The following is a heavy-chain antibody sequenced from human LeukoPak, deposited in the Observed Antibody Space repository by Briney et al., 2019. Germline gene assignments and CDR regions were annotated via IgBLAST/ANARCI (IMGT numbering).Heavy chain of an antibody. CDR1: GFTFSTYG. J-gene: IGHJ4*02. CDR2: IRYVGINK. Sequence: GGSLRLSCAASGFTFSTYGMHWVRQAPGKGLEWVSFIRYVGINKYYADSVKGRFTISRDNSKNTLYLQMNSLRAEDTAVYYCAKGFYCSSSTCLDYWGQGTLVTVSS. V-gene: IGHV3-30*02. CDR3: AKGFYCSSSTCLDY. D-gene: IGHD2-2*01.